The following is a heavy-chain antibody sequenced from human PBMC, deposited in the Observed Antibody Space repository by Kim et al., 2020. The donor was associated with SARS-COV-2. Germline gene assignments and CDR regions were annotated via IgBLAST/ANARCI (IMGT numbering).Heavy chain of an antibody. CDR2: IYYSGST. CDR1: GGSVSSGSYY. CDR3: ARVPGIAVAAAYYFDY. Sequence: SETLSLTCTVSGGSVSSGSYYWSWIRQPPGKGLEWIGYIYYSGSTNYNPSLKSRVTISVDTSKNQFSLKLSSVTAADTAVYYCARVPGIAVAAAYYFDYWGQGTLVTVSS. J-gene: IGHJ4*02. V-gene: IGHV4-61*01. D-gene: IGHD6-19*01.